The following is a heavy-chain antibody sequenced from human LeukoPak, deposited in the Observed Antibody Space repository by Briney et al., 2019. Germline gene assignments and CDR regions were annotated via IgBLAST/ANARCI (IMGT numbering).Heavy chain of an antibody. CDR2: ISSSSSYI. J-gene: IGHJ4*02. V-gene: IGHV3-21*04. Sequence: GGSLRLSCAASGFTFSSYSTNWVRQAPGKGLEWVSSISSSSSYIYYADSVKGRFTISRDNAKNSLYLQMNSLRAEDTAVYYCARGDSSSWPYYFDYWGQGTLVTVSS. CDR3: ARGDSSSWPYYFDY. D-gene: IGHD6-13*01. CDR1: GFTFSSYS.